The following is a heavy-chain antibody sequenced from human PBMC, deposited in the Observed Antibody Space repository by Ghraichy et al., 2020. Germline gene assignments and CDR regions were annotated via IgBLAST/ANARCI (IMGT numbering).Heavy chain of an antibody. Sequence: SETLSLTCTVSGGSISSSSYYWDWIRQPPGKGLEWIGSIYYSGSTYYNPSLKSRVTISVDTSKNQFSLKVSSVTAADTAVYYCVRRRIAAGGTDYWGQGTLVTVSS. CDR2: IYYSGST. D-gene: IGHD6-13*01. V-gene: IGHV4-39*01. J-gene: IGHJ4*02. CDR1: GGSISSSSYY. CDR3: VRRRIAAGGTDY.